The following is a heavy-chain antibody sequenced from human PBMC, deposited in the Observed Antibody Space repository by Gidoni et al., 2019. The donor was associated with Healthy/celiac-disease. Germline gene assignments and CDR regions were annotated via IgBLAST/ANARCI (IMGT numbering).Heavy chain of an antibody. J-gene: IGHJ4*02. V-gene: IGHV4-39*07. CDR3: ARDIRYSSSWSHFDF. CDR1: GDSVSNPDYH. D-gene: IGHD6-13*01. CDR2: VYYRGTT. Sequence: QLQLQESGPRLVQPSETLSLSCTVSGDSVSNPDYHWGWVRQPPGKGLEWIGTVYYRGTTYYNPSLKSRVTILVHTSLNQFSLRLSSVTAADTAIYYCARDIRYSSSWSHFDFWGQGTLATVSP.